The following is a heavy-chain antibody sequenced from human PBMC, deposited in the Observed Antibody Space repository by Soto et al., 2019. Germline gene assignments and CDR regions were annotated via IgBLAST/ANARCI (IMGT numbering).Heavy chain of an antibody. D-gene: IGHD4-17*01. V-gene: IGHV3-23*01. CDR1: GFTFSSYA. CDR2: ISGSGGST. Sequence: GGSLRLSCAASGFTFSSYAMSWVRQAPGKGLEWVSAISGSGGSTYYADSVKGRFTISRDNSKNTLYLQMNSLRAEDTAVYYCAKFTTTVTYYYYYYYMDVWGKGTTVTVSS. CDR3: AKFTTTVTYYYYYYYMDV. J-gene: IGHJ6*03.